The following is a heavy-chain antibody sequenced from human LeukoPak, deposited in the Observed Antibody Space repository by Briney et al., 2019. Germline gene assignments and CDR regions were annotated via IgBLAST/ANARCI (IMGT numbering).Heavy chain of an antibody. CDR3: ARDVRIYYYDSSPDY. J-gene: IGHJ4*02. CDR1: GFIFSSYG. V-gene: IGHV3-30*02. D-gene: IGHD3-22*01. Sequence: GGSLRLSCAASGFIFSSYGMHWVRQAPGKGLDWVAYIGHDGRKTYYADSVKGRFTISRDSSKNTLNLQMNSLRAEDTAVYYCARDVRIYYYDSSPDYWGQGALVTVSS. CDR2: IGHDGRKT.